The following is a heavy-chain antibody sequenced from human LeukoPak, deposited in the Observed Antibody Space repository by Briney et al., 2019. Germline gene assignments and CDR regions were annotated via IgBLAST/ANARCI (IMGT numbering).Heavy chain of an antibody. CDR3: ARHYCSSTSCYTGPDY. CDR1: GYSFTNYW. D-gene: IGHD2-2*02. V-gene: IGHV5-51*01. J-gene: IGHJ4*02. CDR2: IYPGDSDT. Sequence: GESLKISCKGSGYSFTNYWIGWVRQMPGKGLEWMGIIYPGDSDTRYSPSFQGQVTISADKSISTAYLQWSSLKASDTAMYYCARHYCSSTSCYTGPDYWGQGTLVTVSS.